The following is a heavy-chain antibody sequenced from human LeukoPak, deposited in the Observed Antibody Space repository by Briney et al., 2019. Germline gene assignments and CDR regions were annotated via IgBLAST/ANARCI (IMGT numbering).Heavy chain of an antibody. J-gene: IGHJ6*03. CDR1: GFTFSSYA. CDR2: ISYDGINK. CDR3: ARDRGYYGSGSYYSSQYYYYMDV. V-gene: IGHV3-30*04. Sequence: GGSLRLSCAASGFTFSSYAMHWVRQAPGKGLEWVAVISYDGINKYYADSVKGRFTISRDNSKNTLYLQMNSLRAEDTAVYYCARDRGYYGSGSYYSSQYYYYMDVWGKGTTVTISS. D-gene: IGHD3-10*01.